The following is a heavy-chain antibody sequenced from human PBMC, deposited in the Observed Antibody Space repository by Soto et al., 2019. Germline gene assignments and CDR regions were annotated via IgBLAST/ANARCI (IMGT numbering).Heavy chain of an antibody. CDR3: ASPITMVRGHGMDV. CDR1: GFTFSSYW. J-gene: IGHJ6*02. CDR2: INSDESST. V-gene: IGHV3-74*01. D-gene: IGHD3-10*01. Sequence: EVQLVESGGGIVQPGGSLRLSCAASGFTFSSYWMHWVRQAPGKGLVWVSRINSDESSTSYADSVEGRFTISRDNAKNTLSLQMNSLRADDTAVYYCASPITMVRGHGMDVWGQGTTVTVSS.